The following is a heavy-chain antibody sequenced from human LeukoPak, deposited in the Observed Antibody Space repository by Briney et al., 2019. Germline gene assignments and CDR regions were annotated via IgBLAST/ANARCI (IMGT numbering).Heavy chain of an antibody. V-gene: IGHV1-69*05. J-gene: IGHJ3*02. CDR1: GGTFSSYA. Sequence: GASVKVSCKASGGTFSSYAISWVRQAPGQGLEWMGGIIPIFGTANYAQKFQGRVTITTDKSTSTAYMELSSLRSEDTAVYYCARGAGFWSGYAFDIWGQGTMVTVSS. D-gene: IGHD3-3*01. CDR2: IIPIFGTA. CDR3: ARGAGFWSGYAFDI.